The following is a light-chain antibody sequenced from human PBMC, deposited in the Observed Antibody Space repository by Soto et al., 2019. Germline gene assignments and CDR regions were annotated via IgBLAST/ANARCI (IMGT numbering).Light chain of an antibody. CDR1: SSDVGSYNL. CDR3: CSYAVSSTFGHVV. V-gene: IGLV2-23*03. J-gene: IGLJ2*01. Sequence: QSALTQPASVSGSPGQSITISCTGTSSDVGSYNLVSWYQQHPGKAPKLMIYEGSKRPSGVSNRFSGSKSGNTASLTISGLQAEDEADYYCCSYAVSSTFGHVVFGGGTKVTVL. CDR2: EGS.